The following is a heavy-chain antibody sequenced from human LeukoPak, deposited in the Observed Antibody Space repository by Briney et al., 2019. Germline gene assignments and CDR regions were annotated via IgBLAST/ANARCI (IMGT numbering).Heavy chain of an antibody. Sequence: PSETLSLTCTVSGGSISSYYWSWIRQPPGKGLEWIGSIYYSGSTYYNPSLKSRVTISMDTSKNQFSLKVNSVTAADTAVYYCARERETTVTTGGFDPWGQGTLVTVSS. CDR1: GGSISSYY. CDR2: IYYSGST. CDR3: ARERETTVTTGGFDP. D-gene: IGHD4-17*01. J-gene: IGHJ5*02. V-gene: IGHV4-59*12.